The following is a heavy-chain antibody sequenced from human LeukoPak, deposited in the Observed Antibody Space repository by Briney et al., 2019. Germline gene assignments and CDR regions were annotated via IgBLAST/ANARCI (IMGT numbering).Heavy chain of an antibody. CDR2: ISSSSSYI. J-gene: IGHJ4*02. D-gene: IGHD2-2*01. Sequence: GGSLRLSCAASGFTFSSYSMNWVRQAPGKGLEWVSSISSSSSYIYYADSVKGRFTISRDNAKNSLYLQMNSLRAEDTAVYYCAREDFRHDIVVVPAAMWYWGQGTLVTVSS. CDR3: AREDFRHDIVVVPAAMWY. V-gene: IGHV3-21*01. CDR1: GFTFSSYS.